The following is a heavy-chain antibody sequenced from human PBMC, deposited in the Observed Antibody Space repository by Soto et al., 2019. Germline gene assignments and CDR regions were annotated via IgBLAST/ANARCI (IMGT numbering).Heavy chain of an antibody. CDR3: AKDQSEVYSSAFNSPLEA. CDR2: VSGGGSGP. CDR1: GFTFRSYA. D-gene: IGHD3-22*01. Sequence: GGSLRLSCVASGFTFRSYAMTWVRQAPGKGLEWVASVSGGGSGPFYADSVRGRFTISRDNSNHALFLQMTSLRPEDTAVYHCAKDQSEVYSSAFNSPLEAWGQGTLVTVSS. V-gene: IGHV3-23*01. J-gene: IGHJ5*02.